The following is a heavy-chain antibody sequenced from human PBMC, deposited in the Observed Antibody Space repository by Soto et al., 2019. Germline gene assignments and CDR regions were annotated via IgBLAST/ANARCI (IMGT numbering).Heavy chain of an antibody. CDR2: IIPILGIA. Sequence: QVQLVQSGAEVQKPGSSVKVSCKASGGTFSSYTISWVRQAPGQGLEWMGRIIPILGIANYAQKFQGRVTITADKSTSTAYMELSSLRSEDTAVYYCAREGSGYCSSTSCPPFDYWGQGTLVTVSS. J-gene: IGHJ4*02. D-gene: IGHD2-2*03. CDR1: GGTFSSYT. V-gene: IGHV1-69*08. CDR3: AREGSGYCSSTSCPPFDY.